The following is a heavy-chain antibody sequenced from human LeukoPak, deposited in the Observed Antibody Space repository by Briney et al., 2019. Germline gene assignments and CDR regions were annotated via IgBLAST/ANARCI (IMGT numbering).Heavy chain of an antibody. J-gene: IGHJ4*02. D-gene: IGHD1-20*01. CDR3: ARDLRVTG. CDR2: IISDGSST. CDR1: GFTVSSNY. V-gene: IGHV3-74*01. Sequence: PGGSLRLSCAVSGFTVSSNYMSWVRQAPGKGLVWVSRIISDGSSTSYADSVKGRFTISRDNAKNTLYLQMNSLRAEDTAVYYCARDLRVTGWGQGTLVTVSS.